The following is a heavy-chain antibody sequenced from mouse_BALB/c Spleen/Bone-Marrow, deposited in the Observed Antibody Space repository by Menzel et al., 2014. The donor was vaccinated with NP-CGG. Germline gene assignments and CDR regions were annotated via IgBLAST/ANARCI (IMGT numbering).Heavy chain of an antibody. CDR2: ISSGGSYT. V-gene: IGHV5-9-4*01. D-gene: IGHD4-1*01. J-gene: IGHJ1*01. Sequence: EVMLMESGGGLVKPGGSLKLSCAASGFTFSSYAMSWVRQSPEKRLEWVAEISSGGSYTYYPDTVTGRFTISRDNAKNTLYLEMSSLRSEDTAMYYCASKTGTGYWYFDVWGAGTTVTVSS. CDR3: ASKTGTGYWYFDV. CDR1: GFTFSSYA.